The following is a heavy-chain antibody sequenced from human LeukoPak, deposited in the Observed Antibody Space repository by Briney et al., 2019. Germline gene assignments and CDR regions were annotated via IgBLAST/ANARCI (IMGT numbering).Heavy chain of an antibody. CDR2: IKQDGSEK. J-gene: IGHJ4*02. V-gene: IGHV3-7*04. Sequence: GVSLRLSCAASGFTFSSCWMTWVRQAPGKGLEWVANIKQDGSEKYYVDSVKGRFTISRDNAKNSLYLQMNSLRAEDTAVYYCARGYSDSTGIDYWGQGTLVTVSS. CDR1: GFTFSSCW. D-gene: IGHD3-22*01. CDR3: ARGYSDSTGIDY.